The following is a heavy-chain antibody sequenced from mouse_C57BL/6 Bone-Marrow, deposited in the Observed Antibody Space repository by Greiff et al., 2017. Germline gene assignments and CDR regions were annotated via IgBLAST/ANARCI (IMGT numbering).Heavy chain of an antibody. CDR3: ARTPHYYGSSLAWFAY. D-gene: IGHD1-1*01. Sequence: QVQLQQSGAELARPGASVKLSCKASGCTFTSYGISWVKQRTGQGLEWIGEIYPRSGNTYYNEKFKGKATLTADKSSSTAYMELRSLTSEDSAVYFCARTPHYYGSSLAWFAYWGQGTLVTVSA. CDR2: IYPRSGNT. J-gene: IGHJ3*01. V-gene: IGHV1-81*01. CDR1: GCTFTSYG.